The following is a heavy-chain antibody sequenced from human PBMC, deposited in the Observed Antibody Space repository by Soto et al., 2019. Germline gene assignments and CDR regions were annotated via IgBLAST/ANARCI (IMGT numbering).Heavy chain of an antibody. Sequence: QVQLQQWGAGLLKPSETLSLTCAVYGGSFSGYYWSWIRQPPGKGLEWIGEINHSGSTNYNPSLTSRVNISVDTSKNQFSLKLSSVTAADTAVYYCARGGRWGRLPIDYWGQGTLVTVSS. CDR1: GGSFSGYY. V-gene: IGHV4-34*01. D-gene: IGHD7-27*01. J-gene: IGHJ4*02. CDR2: INHSGST. CDR3: ARGGRWGRLPIDY.